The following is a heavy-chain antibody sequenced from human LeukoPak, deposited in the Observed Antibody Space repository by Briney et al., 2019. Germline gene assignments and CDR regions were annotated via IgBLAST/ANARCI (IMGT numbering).Heavy chain of an antibody. D-gene: IGHD1-26*01. CDR2: INPSGGST. CDR1: GYTFTSYY. J-gene: IGHJ5*02. Sequence: ASVKVSCKASGYTFTSYYMHWVRQAPGQGPEWMGIINPSGGSTSYAQKFQGRVTMTRDTSTSTVYMELSSLRSEDTAVYYCARTNSGSYSPVGWFDPWGQGTLVTVSS. CDR3: ARTNSGSYSPVGWFDP. V-gene: IGHV1-46*01.